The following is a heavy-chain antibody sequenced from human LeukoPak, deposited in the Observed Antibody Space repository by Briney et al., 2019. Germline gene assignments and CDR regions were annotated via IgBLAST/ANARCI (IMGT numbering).Heavy chain of an antibody. CDR2: IYYSGST. CDR3: ARYNLGYCTNGVCYHFDY. Sequence: PSETLSLTCTVSGGSLSSSSYYWGWIRQPPGTGLEWLGSIYYSGSTYYNPSLKSRVTISVDTSKNQFSLKLSSVTAADTAVYYCARYNLGYCTNGVCYHFDYWGQGTLVTVSS. J-gene: IGHJ4*02. D-gene: IGHD2-8*01. CDR1: GGSLSSSSYY. V-gene: IGHV4-39*07.